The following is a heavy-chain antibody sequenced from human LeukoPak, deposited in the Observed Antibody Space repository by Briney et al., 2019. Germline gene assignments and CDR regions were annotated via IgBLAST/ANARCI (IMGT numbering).Heavy chain of an antibody. V-gene: IGHV4-59*01. CDR3: AREGLRYYYGMDV. D-gene: IGHD4-17*01. CDR2: IYYSGST. CDR1: GGSISSYY. Sequence: PSETLSLTCTVSGGSISSYYWSWIRQPPGKGLEWIGYIYYSGSTNYNPSLKSRVTISVDTSKNQFSLKLSSVTAADTAVYYCAREGLRYYYGMDVWGQGTTVTVSS. J-gene: IGHJ6*02.